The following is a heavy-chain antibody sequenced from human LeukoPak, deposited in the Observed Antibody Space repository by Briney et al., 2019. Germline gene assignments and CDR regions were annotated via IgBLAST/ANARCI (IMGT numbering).Heavy chain of an antibody. CDR2: ISYDGSNK. CDR1: GFTFSSYG. Sequence: GRSLRLSCAASGFTFSSYGMHWVRQAPGKGLEWVAVISYDGSNKYYADSVKGRFTISRDNSKNTLYLQMNSLRAEDTAVYYCAKVPLGLFSWYYFDYWGQGTLVTVSS. CDR3: AKVPLGLFSWYYFDY. V-gene: IGHV3-30*18. D-gene: IGHD6-13*01. J-gene: IGHJ4*02.